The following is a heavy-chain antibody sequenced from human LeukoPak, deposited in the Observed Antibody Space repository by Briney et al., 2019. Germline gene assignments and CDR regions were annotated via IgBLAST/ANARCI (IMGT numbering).Heavy chain of an antibody. CDR1: GGSISSSTYY. Sequence: PSETLSLTCTVSGGSISSSTYYWSWIRQHPGKGLEWIGYIYYSGSTYYNPSLKSRVTISVDTSKNQFSLKLSSVTAADTAVYYCARGPYYYDSKTFDYWGQGTLVTVSS. J-gene: IGHJ4*02. CDR3: ARGPYYYDSKTFDY. D-gene: IGHD3-22*01. CDR2: IYYSGST. V-gene: IGHV4-31*03.